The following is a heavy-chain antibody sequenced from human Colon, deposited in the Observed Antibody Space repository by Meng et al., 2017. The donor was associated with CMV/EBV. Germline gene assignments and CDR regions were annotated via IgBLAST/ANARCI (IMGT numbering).Heavy chain of an antibody. D-gene: IGHD3-16*01. Sequence: QVQLVQSVAEVRRPGASVKVSCKASGYSFTGYYIHWVRQAPGQGLEWMGWMDPTTGRTDYAQKFQGTVTMTRDTSISTAYLELSRLTSDDTAVYYCASHSSYVWGSHYWGQGTLVTVSS. J-gene: IGHJ4*02. CDR3: ASHSSYVWGSHY. V-gene: IGHV1-2*02. CDR1: GYSFTGYY. CDR2: MDPTTGRT.